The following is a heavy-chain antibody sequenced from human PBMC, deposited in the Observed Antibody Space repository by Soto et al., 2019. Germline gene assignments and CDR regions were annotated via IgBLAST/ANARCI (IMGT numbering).Heavy chain of an antibody. J-gene: IGHJ4*02. CDR3: AKGGYSGYDFDFDY. CDR2: FRGTGGYT. CDR1: GFSFSSYA. D-gene: IGHD5-12*01. V-gene: IGHV3-23*01. Sequence: GGSLRLSCAASGFSFSSYAMGWVRQAPGKGLEWVSGFRGTGGYTYFADAVKGRFTISRDTSKNTLHLQMNSLRADDTAVYYCAKGGYSGYDFDFDYWGQGRLVTVSS.